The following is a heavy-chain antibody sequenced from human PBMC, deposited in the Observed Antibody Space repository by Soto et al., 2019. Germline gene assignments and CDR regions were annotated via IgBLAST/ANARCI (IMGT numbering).Heavy chain of an antibody. V-gene: IGHV3-15*07. CDR2: IKSKTDGGTT. J-gene: IGHJ4*02. CDR1: GFTFSNAW. Sequence: PGGSLRLSCAASGFTFSNAWMNWVRQAPGKGLEWVGRIKSKTDGGTTDYAAPVKGRFTISRDDSKNTLYLQMNSLKTEDTAVYYCTTARLRFLEWPPYRGQGTLVTVSS. D-gene: IGHD3-3*01. CDR3: TTARLRFLEWPPY.